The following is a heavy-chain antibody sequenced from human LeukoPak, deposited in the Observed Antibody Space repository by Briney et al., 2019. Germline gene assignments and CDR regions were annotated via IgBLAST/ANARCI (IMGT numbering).Heavy chain of an antibody. CDR1: GYTFTSYY. CDR2: FDPKDGDT. Sequence: ASVKVSCKASGYTFTSYYMHWVRQAPGQGLEWMGGFDPKDGDTIYAQKFQGRVTMTEDTSTDTAYMELRSLRSEDTAVYYCAKGRYYDILTGPYFDYWGQGTLVTVSS. V-gene: IGHV1-24*01. D-gene: IGHD3-9*01. CDR3: AKGRYYDILTGPYFDY. J-gene: IGHJ4*02.